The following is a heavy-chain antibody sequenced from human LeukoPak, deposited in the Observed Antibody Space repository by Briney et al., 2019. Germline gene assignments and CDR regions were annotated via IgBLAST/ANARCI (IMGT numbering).Heavy chain of an antibody. D-gene: IGHD1-14*01. V-gene: IGHV4-39*01. J-gene: IGHJ4*02. Sequence: SETLSLTCTISGDSTSSDRYYGGWVRQPPGKGLEWIGNIYYSGSTYYNPSLKSRVTMSVDTSKNQFFLKLNSVTAADTAVYFCARGGPNRGGNHLASWAQETL. CDR2: IYYSGST. CDR3: ARGGPNRGGNHLAS. CDR1: GDSTSSDRYY.